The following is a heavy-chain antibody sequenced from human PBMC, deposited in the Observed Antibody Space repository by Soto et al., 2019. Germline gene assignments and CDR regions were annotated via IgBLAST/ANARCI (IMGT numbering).Heavy chain of an antibody. CDR3: ARGYNEFDY. D-gene: IGHD1-1*01. CDR1: GGSISSSNW. CDR2: IYHSGST. J-gene: IGHJ4*02. V-gene: IGHV4-4*02. Sequence: PSETLSLTCDVSGGSISSSNWWSWVRQPPGKGLEWIGEIYHSGSTTYNPSLRGRVTISVDKSKNQFYLKVSSVTAADSAVYHCARGYNEFDYWGQGTLVTVSS.